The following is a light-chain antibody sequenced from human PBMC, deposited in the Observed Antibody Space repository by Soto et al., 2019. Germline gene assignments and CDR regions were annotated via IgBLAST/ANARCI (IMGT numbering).Light chain of an antibody. CDR3: QKYDRAPLT. CDR2: AAS. J-gene: IGKJ4*01. CDR1: QGISRS. Sequence: DVHMTQSPSSLSASVGDRVTITCRASQGISRSLAWYQQKPGKAPKLLIYAASTLQSGVPSRFSGSGSGTDFTLTISSLKPEDVAIYYCQKYDRAPLTFGGGTKVEIK. V-gene: IGKV1-27*01.